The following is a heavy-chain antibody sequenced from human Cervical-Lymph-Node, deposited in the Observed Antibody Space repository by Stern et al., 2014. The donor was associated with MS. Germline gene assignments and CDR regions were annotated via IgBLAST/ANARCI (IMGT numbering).Heavy chain of an antibody. Sequence: VQLVESGSEVKKPGASVKVSCKASGYTFTSYGISWVRQAPGQGLEWMGVSSAYNGNSNYAQKLECRVTMTTDTSTSTAYMELRSLRSDDTAVYYCARGLLGSENAFDIWGQGTMVTVSS. J-gene: IGHJ3*02. V-gene: IGHV1-18*01. CDR1: GYTFTSYG. CDR2: SSAYNGNS. CDR3: ARGLLGSENAFDI. D-gene: IGHD2-15*01.